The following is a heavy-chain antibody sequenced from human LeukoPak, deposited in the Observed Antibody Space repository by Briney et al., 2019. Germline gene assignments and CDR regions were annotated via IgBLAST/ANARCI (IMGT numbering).Heavy chain of an antibody. CDR1: GFTFSSYG. Sequence: GGSLRLSCAASGFTFSSYGMSWVRQAPGKGLEWVSYISSSGSTIYYADSVKGRFTISRDNAKNSLYLQMNSLRAEDTAVYYCARVRREMKRSLGRTTEYSYYYYMDVWGKGTTVTVSS. V-gene: IGHV3-48*04. CDR3: ARVRREMKRSLGRTTEYSYYYYMDV. J-gene: IGHJ6*03. D-gene: IGHD1/OR15-1a*01. CDR2: ISSSGSTI.